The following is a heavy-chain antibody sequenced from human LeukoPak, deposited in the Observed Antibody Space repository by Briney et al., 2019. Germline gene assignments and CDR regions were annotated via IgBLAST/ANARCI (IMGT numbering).Heavy chain of an antibody. V-gene: IGHV3-23*01. D-gene: IGHD1-14*01. Sequence: PGGSLRLSCAASGFTFTSYAMSWDRHAPGKGLEWVSASGSGGSTYYAESVKGRFTISRDNSKTTLYLQMNSLRAEDTAVYYCAKPAGIAPYGMDVWGQGTTVTVSS. CDR3: AKPAGIAPYGMDV. J-gene: IGHJ6*02. CDR2: SGSGGST. CDR1: GFTFTSYA.